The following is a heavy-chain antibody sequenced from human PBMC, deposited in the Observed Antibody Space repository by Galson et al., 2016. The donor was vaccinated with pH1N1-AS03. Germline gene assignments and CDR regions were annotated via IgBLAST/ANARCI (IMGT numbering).Heavy chain of an antibody. D-gene: IGHD3-3*01. CDR2: IYTSGST. CDR3: ARFEWSDSYCDY. Sequence: TLSLTCTVSGASISSGSYYWTWIRQPAGKGLEWIGYIYTSGSTDYSPSLYSRVTISGDTSKNQFSLRLTSVTAADTAVYYCARFEWSDSYCDYWGQGMLVTVSS. J-gene: IGHJ4*02. CDR1: GASISSGSYY. V-gene: IGHV4-61*09.